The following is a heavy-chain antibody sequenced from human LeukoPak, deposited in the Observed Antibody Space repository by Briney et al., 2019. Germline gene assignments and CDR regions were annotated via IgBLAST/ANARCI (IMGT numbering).Heavy chain of an antibody. D-gene: IGHD2-15*01. V-gene: IGHV3-53*01. CDR3: ASPGSLSEYFQH. J-gene: IGHJ1*01. CDR1: GFTVSSKY. CDR2: IYSGGGT. Sequence: PGGSLRLSCAASGFTVSSKYMSWARQAPGKGLEWVSVIYSGGGTNYAESVKGRFTISRDNAKNSLYLQMNSLRAEDTAVYYCASPGSLSEYFQHWGQGTLVTVSS.